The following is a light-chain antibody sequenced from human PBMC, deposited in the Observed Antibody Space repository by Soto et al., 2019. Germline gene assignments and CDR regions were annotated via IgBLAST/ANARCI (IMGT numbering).Light chain of an antibody. CDR3: QQYNNWPMYT. J-gene: IGKJ2*01. CDR1: QSVSSN. V-gene: IGKV3-15*01. CDR2: GAS. Sequence: EIGMTQSPATLSVSPGERATLSCRASQSVSSNLAGYQQKPGQAPRLLIYGASTRATGIPARFSGSGSGTEFTLTISSLQSEDFAVYYCQQYNNWPMYTFGQGTKLEIK.